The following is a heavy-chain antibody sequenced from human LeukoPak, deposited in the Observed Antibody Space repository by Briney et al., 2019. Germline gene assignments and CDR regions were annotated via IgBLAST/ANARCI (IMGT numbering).Heavy chain of an antibody. CDR2: ISGSGGST. CDR3: AKEGYSYYYFDY. Sequence: PGGPLRLSCAAPGFTFSSYAMSWVRQAPGKGLEWVSAISGSGGSTYYADSVKGRFTISRDNSKNTLYLQMNGLRAEDTAVYYCAKEGYSYYYFDYWGQGTLVTVSS. V-gene: IGHV3-23*01. CDR1: GFTFSSYA. D-gene: IGHD5-18*01. J-gene: IGHJ4*02.